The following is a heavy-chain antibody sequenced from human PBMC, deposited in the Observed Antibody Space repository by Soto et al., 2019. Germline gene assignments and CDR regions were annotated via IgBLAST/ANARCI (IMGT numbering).Heavy chain of an antibody. CDR1: GFTFDDYA. CDR2: ISWNSGSI. Sequence: GGSLRLSCAASGFTFDDYAMHWVRQAPGKGLEWVSGISWNSGSIGYADSVKGRFTISRDNAKNSLYLQMNSLRAEDTALYYCAKGPNSDYWGQGTLVTVSS. V-gene: IGHV3-9*01. CDR3: AKGPNSDY. J-gene: IGHJ4*02.